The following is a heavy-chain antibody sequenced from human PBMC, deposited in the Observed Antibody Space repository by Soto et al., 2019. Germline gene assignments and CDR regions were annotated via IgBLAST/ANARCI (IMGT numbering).Heavy chain of an antibody. V-gene: IGHV4-34*01. D-gene: IGHD2-2*01. CDR3: ARGRDNIVVVPASFRFDY. Sequence: SETLSLTCAVYGGSFSGYYWSWIRQPPGKGLEWIGEINHSGSTNYNPSLKSRVTISVDTSKNQFSLKLSSVTAADTAVYYCARGRDNIVVVPASFRFDYWGQGTLVTVSS. CDR2: INHSGST. CDR1: GGSFSGYY. J-gene: IGHJ4*02.